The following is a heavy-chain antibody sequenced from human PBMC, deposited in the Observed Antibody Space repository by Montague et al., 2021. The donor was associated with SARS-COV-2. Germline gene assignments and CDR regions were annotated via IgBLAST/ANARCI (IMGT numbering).Heavy chain of an antibody. V-gene: IGHV3-30-3*01. J-gene: IGHJ3*02. Sequence: SLRLSFSASGSTFSSYAMRWFRQAPGKGLEWVAVISYDGSNKYYADSVKGRFTISRDNSKNTLYLQMNSLRAEDTAVYYCARDPDSGSYSSDAFDIWGQGTMVTVSS. CDR3: ARDPDSGSYSSDAFDI. D-gene: IGHD1-26*01. CDR1: GSTFSSYA. CDR2: ISYDGSNK.